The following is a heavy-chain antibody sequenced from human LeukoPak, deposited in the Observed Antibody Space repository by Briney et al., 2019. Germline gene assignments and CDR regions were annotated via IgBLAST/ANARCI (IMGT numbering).Heavy chain of an antibody. CDR1: GGSIRSSSYY. J-gene: IGHJ2*01. Sequence: SETLSLTCTVSGGSIRSSSYYWGWIRQPPGKGLEWIGSIYYSGSTYYNASLKSRGTISVDTSKNQFSLKLNSVTAADTAVYYCARPVDMATYYWYFDLWGRGSLVTVSS. V-gene: IGHV4-39*01. CDR3: ARPVDMATYYWYFDL. CDR2: IYYSGST. D-gene: IGHD5-24*01.